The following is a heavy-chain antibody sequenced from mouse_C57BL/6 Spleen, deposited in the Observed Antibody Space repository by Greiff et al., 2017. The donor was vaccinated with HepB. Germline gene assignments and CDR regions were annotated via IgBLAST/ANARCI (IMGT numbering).Heavy chain of an antibody. V-gene: IGHV1-55*01. CDR2: IYPGSGST. D-gene: IGHD4-1*02. CDR3: ARLGSWTTGTSWFAY. CDR1: GYTFTSYW. Sequence: QVQLQQPGAELVKPGASVKMSCKASGYTFTSYWITWVKQRPGQGLEWIGDIYPGSGSTNYNEKFKSKATLTVDTSSSTAYMQLSRLTSEDSAVYYCARLGSWTTGTSWFAYWGQGTLVTVSA. J-gene: IGHJ3*01.